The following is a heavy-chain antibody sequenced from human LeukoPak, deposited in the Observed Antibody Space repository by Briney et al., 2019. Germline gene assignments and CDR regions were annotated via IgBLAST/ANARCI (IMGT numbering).Heavy chain of an antibody. CDR2: ISGSGGST. J-gene: IGHJ4*02. Sequence: GGSLRLSCAASGFTFDDYGMSWVRQVPGKGLEWVSGISGSGGSTYYADSVKGRFTISRDNSKNTLYLQMNSLRAEDTAVYYCARRAGAYSHPYDYWGQGTLVTVSS. V-gene: IGHV3-23*01. D-gene: IGHD4/OR15-4a*01. CDR1: GFTFDDYG. CDR3: ARRAGAYSHPYDY.